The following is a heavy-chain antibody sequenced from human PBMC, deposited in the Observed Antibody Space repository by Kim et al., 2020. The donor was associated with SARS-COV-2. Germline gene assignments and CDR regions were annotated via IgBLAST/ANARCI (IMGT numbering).Heavy chain of an antibody. CDR1: SDSISSYY. Sequence: SETLSLTCAVSSDSISSYYWTWIRQPPGKGLEWIGYIYYSGNTNYNPSLKSRVTMSVDTSKNQFSLNLSSVTAADTAVYYCARRQGSTYYYTMDVWGQGTTVTVSS. CDR2: IYYSGNT. J-gene: IGHJ6*02. D-gene: IGHD2-15*01. V-gene: IGHV4-59*08. CDR3: ARRQGSTYYYTMDV.